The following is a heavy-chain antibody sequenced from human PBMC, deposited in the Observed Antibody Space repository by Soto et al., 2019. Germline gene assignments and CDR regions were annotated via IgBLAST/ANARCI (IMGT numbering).Heavy chain of an antibody. D-gene: IGHD3-22*01. CDR1: GFPFWTYS. CDR2: ISGSGTAT. Sequence: EVKLLESGGGLAQPGGSVRLSCAASGFPFWTYSMSWVRQAPRKGLEWVSGISGSGTATYYTDSVKGRFTVSRDNSKDTLFLQMNTLRVEDTAVYYCAKTRLYDNNDYHRDGFDVWGPGTVVTVSS. J-gene: IGHJ3*01. V-gene: IGHV3-23*01. CDR3: AKTRLYDNNDYHRDGFDV.